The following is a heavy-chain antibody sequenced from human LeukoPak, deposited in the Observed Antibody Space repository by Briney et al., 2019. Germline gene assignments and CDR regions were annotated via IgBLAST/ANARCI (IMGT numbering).Heavy chain of an antibody. CDR3: ARGVDTATTFDY. V-gene: IGHV3-7*04. CDR1: GFTFSSYW. CDR2: IKQDGSEK. Sequence: GGSLRLSCAASGFTFSSYWMSWVRQAPGKGLEWVANIKQDGSEKYYVDSVKGRFTFSRDNAKDSLFLQMNSLRAEDTAVYYCARGVDTATTFDYWGQGTLVTV. D-gene: IGHD5-18*01. J-gene: IGHJ4*02.